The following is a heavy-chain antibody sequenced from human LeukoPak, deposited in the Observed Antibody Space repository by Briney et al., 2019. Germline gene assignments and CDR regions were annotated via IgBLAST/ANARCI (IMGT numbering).Heavy chain of an antibody. CDR1: GYTFTSYY. D-gene: IGHD6-13*01. V-gene: IGHV1-46*01. Sequence: ASVKVSCKASGYTFTSYYMHWVRLAPGQGLEWMGIINPSGGSTSYAQKFQGRVTMTRDTSTSTVYMQLSSLRSEDTAVYYCARDISSSWYRGYYYYGMDVWGQGTTVTVSS. CDR2: INPSGGST. CDR3: ARDISSSWYRGYYYYGMDV. J-gene: IGHJ6*02.